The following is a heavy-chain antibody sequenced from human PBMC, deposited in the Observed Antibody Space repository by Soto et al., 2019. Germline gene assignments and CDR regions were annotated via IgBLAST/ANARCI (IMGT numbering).Heavy chain of an antibody. V-gene: IGHV4-30-4*01. Sequence: PSETLSLTCTVSGGSISSGDYYWSWIRQPPGKGLEWIGYIYYSGSTYYNPSLKSRVTISVDTSKNQFSQKLSSVTAADTAVYYCARVKYQLRDNRFDPWGQGTLVTVSS. CDR2: IYYSGST. CDR1: GGSISSGDYY. D-gene: IGHD2-2*01. CDR3: ARVKYQLRDNRFDP. J-gene: IGHJ5*02.